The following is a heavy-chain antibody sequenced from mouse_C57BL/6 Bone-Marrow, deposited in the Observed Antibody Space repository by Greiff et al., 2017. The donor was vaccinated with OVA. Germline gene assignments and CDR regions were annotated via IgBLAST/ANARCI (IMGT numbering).Heavy chain of an antibody. CDR3: TTFITTAFFDY. Sequence: EVQLQESGAELVRPGDSVKLSCTASGFNIKDDYMHWVKQRPEQGLEWIGWIDPENGDTEYASKFQGKTTITADTSSNTAYLQLSSLTSEDTAVYYCTTFITTAFFDYWGQGTTLTVSS. CDR1: GFNIKDDY. J-gene: IGHJ2*01. CDR2: IDPENGDT. V-gene: IGHV14-4*01. D-gene: IGHD1-1*01.